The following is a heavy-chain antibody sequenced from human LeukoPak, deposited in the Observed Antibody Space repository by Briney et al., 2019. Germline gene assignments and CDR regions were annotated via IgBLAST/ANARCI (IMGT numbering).Heavy chain of an antibody. CDR3: ARYVAVPAAIPFDY. J-gene: IGHJ4*02. V-gene: IGHV1-2*02. D-gene: IGHD2-2*01. CDR2: INPSSGGT. Sequence: ASVKVSCKASGYTFTGYYMHWVRQAPGQGLEWMGWINPSSGGTNYAQKFQGRVTMTRDTSISTAYMELSRLRSDDTAVYYCARYVAVPAAIPFDYWGQGTLVTVPS. CDR1: GYTFTGYY.